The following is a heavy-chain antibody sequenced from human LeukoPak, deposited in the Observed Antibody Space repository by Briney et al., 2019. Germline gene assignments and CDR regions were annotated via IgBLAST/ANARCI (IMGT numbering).Heavy chain of an antibody. V-gene: IGHV3-66*01. J-gene: IGHJ4*02. CDR1: GFTVRTNY. CDR3: ARDIPVAGKGYYFDS. CDR2: IYIDGGT. D-gene: IGHD6-19*01. Sequence: GGSLRLSCAASGFTVRTNYMTWVRRATGKGLEWVSGIYIDGGTYYADSVKGRFTISRDISKNTLSLQMNSLRAEDTAVYYCARDIPVAGKGYYFDSWGQGTLVTVSS.